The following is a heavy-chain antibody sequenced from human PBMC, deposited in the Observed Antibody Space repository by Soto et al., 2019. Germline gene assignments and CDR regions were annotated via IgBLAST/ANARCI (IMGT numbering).Heavy chain of an antibody. V-gene: IGHV5-51*01. CDR3: AISSRLDLLTGYATKYYMEV. Sequence: PGESLKISCKGSGYRSNSYWIALLRQMPGRGLEWMWIIFPGDSDTRHSPSFQGQVTISVDKSISTSYLHWISLKASDTAMYYCAISSRLDLLTGYATKYYMEVWGRGTRVRVSS. CDR2: IFPGDSDT. J-gene: IGHJ6*03. D-gene: IGHD3-9*01. CDR1: GYRSNSYW.